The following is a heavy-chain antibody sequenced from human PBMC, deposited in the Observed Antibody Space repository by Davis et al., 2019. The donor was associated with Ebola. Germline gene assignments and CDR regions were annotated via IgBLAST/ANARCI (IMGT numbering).Heavy chain of an antibody. Sequence: PGGSLRLSCVASGFSLSSYSITWVRQAPGKGLEWVATISAFGDVTWYADSVEGRFTISRDTSKGALYLQMNNLRAEDTAVYHCAKDLYGLQRQDQWGMDVWGQGTRSPSP. J-gene: IGHJ6*02. D-gene: IGHD1-26*01. CDR3: AKDLYGLQRQDQWGMDV. V-gene: IGHV3-23*01. CDR1: GFSLSSYS. CDR2: ISAFGDVT.